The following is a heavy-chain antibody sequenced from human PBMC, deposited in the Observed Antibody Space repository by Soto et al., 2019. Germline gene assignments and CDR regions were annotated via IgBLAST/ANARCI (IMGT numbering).Heavy chain of an antibody. CDR2: INAGNGNT. J-gene: IGHJ6*02. CDR1: GYTFTSYA. D-gene: IGHD2-2*01. V-gene: IGHV1-3*01. CDR3: ATSSCISTSCLSGYYYGMDV. Sequence: GASVKVSCKASGYTFTSYAMHWVRQAPGQRLEWMGWINAGNGNTKYSQKFQGRVTITRDTSASTAYMELSSLRSEDTAVYYCATSSCISTSCLSGYYYGMDVWGQGTTVTVSS.